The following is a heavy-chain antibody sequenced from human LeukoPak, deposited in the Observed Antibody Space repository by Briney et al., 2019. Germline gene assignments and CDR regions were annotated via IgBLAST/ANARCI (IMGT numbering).Heavy chain of an antibody. Sequence: PGRSLRLSCATSGFSFSDYSINWVRQAPAKGLDWLSSISSLGAHIYYADSIKGRFTISRDNAKNSLYLQMNSLRAEDTAVYFCARLYGSGNYCLDYWGQGCLVTVSS. CDR3: ARLYGSGNYCLDY. J-gene: IGHJ4*02. V-gene: IGHV3-21*01. D-gene: IGHD3-10*01. CDR1: GFSFSDYS. CDR2: ISSLGAHI.